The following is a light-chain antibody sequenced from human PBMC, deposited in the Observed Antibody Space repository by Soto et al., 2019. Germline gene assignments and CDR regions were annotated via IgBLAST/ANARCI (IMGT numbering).Light chain of an antibody. CDR1: QSINTW. CDR3: QQYNSYPGT. Sequence: DIQMSQSPSTLYASLGDRVTVTCRASQSINTWLAWYQQKPGKAPKLLIYDASSLESGVPSRFSGSGSGTEFTLTISSLQPDDFATYYCQQYNSYPGTFGQGTKVDIK. CDR2: DAS. V-gene: IGKV1-5*01. J-gene: IGKJ1*01.